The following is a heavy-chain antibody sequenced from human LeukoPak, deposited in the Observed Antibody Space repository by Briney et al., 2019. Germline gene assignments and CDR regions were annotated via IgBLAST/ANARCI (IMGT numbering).Heavy chain of an antibody. V-gene: IGHV3-7*01. J-gene: IGHJ4*02. CDR1: GFSFTTYW. CDR3: TKLAKYFYGSETYYFFEH. Sequence: GGSLRLSCAASGFSFTTYWMSWVRQAPGKGLEWVTNIKQDGTEKYYVDSVKGRFTISRDNAKNSLYLQMNSLRVEDTAVYYCTKLAKYFYGSETYYFFEHWGQGTPVTASS. CDR2: IKQDGTEK. D-gene: IGHD3-10*01.